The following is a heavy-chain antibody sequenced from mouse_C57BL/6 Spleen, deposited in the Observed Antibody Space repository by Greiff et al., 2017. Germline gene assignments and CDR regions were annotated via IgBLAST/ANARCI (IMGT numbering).Heavy chain of an antibody. CDR1: GYTFTDYN. CDR3: ADYSNLWDFDV. CDR2: INPNNGGT. J-gene: IGHJ1*03. Sequence: VQLQQSGPELVKPGASVKMSCKASGYTFTDYNMHWVKQSHGKSLEWIGYINPNNGGTSYNQKFKGKATLTVNKSSSTAYMELRSLTSEDSAVYYCADYSNLWDFDVWGTGTTVTVSS. V-gene: IGHV1-22*01. D-gene: IGHD2-5*01.